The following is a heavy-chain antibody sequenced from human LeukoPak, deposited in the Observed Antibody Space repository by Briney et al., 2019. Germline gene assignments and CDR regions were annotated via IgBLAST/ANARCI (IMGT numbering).Heavy chain of an antibody. CDR2: INAGNGIT. CDR3: ARDFGSSSGYYWFDP. J-gene: IGHJ5*02. V-gene: IGHV1-3*01. D-gene: IGHD6-19*01. CDR1: GYIFTAYG. Sequence: ASVKVSCKASGYIFTAYGIHWVRQAPGQGLEWMGWINAGNGITKYSQKFQGRVTITRDTSATTVYMELSSLRSEDTALYYCARDFGSSSGYYWFDPWGQGTLVTVSS.